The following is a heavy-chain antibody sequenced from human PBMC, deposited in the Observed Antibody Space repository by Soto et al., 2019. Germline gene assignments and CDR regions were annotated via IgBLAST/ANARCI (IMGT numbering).Heavy chain of an antibody. CDR3: ARGFYYMDV. Sequence: PEGSLRLSCEASGFTFSSYLMSWVRQAPGKGLEWVANIKQDGSEKYYVDSVKGRFTISRDNAKNSLYLQMNSLRAEDTAVYYCARGFYYMDVWGKGTTVTVSS. CDR2: IKQDGSEK. V-gene: IGHV3-7*01. CDR1: GFTFSSYL. J-gene: IGHJ6*03.